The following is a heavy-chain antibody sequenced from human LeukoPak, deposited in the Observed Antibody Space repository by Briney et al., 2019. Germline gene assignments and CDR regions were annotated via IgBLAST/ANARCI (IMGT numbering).Heavy chain of an antibody. CDR3: SRSRRVLCTGACYSFDY. D-gene: IGHD2-8*02. CDR2: IRSKVYGGAT. CDR1: GFTFGDFG. Sequence: QPGRSLRLSCSSSGFTFGDFGISWFRQAPGKGPEWVGFIRSKVYGGATEYAASVKGRFIISRDDSKSIAYLQMNSLETEDTAVYYCSRSRRVLCTGACYSFDYWGQGTLVTVSS. V-gene: IGHV3-49*03. J-gene: IGHJ4*02.